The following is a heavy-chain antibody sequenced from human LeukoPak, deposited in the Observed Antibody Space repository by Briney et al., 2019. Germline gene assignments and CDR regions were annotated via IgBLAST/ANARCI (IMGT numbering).Heavy chain of an antibody. D-gene: IGHD6-19*01. CDR2: ISWNSGSI. V-gene: IGHV3-9*01. CDR3: AKDMEQWLVRGYFDY. J-gene: IGHJ4*02. CDR1: GFTFDDYA. Sequence: GRSLRLSCAASGFTFDDYAMHWVRQAPGRGLEWVSGISWNSGSIGYADSVKGRFTIPRDNAKNSLYLQMNSLRAEDTALYYCAKDMEQWLVRGYFDYWGQGTLVTVSS.